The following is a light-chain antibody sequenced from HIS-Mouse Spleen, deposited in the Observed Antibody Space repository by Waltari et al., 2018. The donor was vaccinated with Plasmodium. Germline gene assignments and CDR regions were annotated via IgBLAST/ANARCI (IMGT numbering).Light chain of an antibody. CDR1: QGISSY. CDR3: QQYYSYLRT. CDR2: AAS. V-gene: IGKV1-8*01. J-gene: IGKJ4*01. Sequence: AIRMTQSPSSFSASTGDRVTITCRASQGISSYLAWYQQKPGKAPKLLIYAASTLQSGVPSRVSGSGSGTDFTLTISCLQSEDFATYYCQQYYSYLRTFGGGTKVEIK.